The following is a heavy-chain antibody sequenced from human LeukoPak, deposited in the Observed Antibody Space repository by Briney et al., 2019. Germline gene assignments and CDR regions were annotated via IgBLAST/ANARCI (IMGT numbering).Heavy chain of an antibody. J-gene: IGHJ4*02. Sequence: ASVKVSCKASGGTLSSYAISWVRQAPGQGLEWMGGIIPIFGTANYAQKFQGRVTITADESTGTAYMELSSLRSEDTAVYYCARASSHYGSGSYSLDYWGQGTLVTVSS. V-gene: IGHV1-69*13. D-gene: IGHD3-10*01. CDR2: IIPIFGTA. CDR1: GGTLSSYA. CDR3: ARASSHYGSGSYSLDY.